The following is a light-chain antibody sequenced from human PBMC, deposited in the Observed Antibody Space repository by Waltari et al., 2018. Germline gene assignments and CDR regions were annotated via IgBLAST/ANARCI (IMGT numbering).Light chain of an antibody. V-gene: IGKV3-20*01. CDR1: QTIPSRY. J-gene: IGKJ1*01. Sequence: VLTQSPGTLSLSPGERATLSCRASQTIPSRYIAWYQQRPGQAPRLLIYGASSRATGIPDRFSGSGSGTDFTLTISRLEPEDFAVYYCQQYGTSPPWTFGPGTKVEIK. CDR2: GAS. CDR3: QQYGTSPPWT.